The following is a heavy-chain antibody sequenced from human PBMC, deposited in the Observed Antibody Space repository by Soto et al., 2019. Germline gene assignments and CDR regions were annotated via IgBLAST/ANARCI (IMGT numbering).Heavy chain of an antibody. V-gene: IGHV1-69*12. Sequence: QVQLVQSGAEVKKTGSSVKLSCKASGGTFSSYAFSWVRQAPRQGLEWMGGIIPMFRTANYAQKFRDRVTISADESTTTVYMELTVLKSDVTALYFCASMPSVILNSYGFVTPFDIWGQGTMVIVSS. CDR1: GGTFSSYA. CDR3: ASMPSVILNSYGFVTPFDI. J-gene: IGHJ3*02. D-gene: IGHD2-2*01. CDR2: IIPMFRTA.